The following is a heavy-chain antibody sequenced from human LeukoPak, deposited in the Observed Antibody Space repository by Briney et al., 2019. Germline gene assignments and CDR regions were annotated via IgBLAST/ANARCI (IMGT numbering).Heavy chain of an antibody. V-gene: IGHV3-23*01. CDR2: ISASGDST. CDR1: GFTFSSYG. J-gene: IGHJ4*02. CDR3: AKIYCRSTSRHFDY. Sequence: GGSLRLSCAASGFTFSSYGMSWVRQAPGQGLEWVSSISASGDSTYNADSVKGRFSISRDNSKNTLYLQMNSLRAEDTALYYCAKIYCRSTSRHFDYWGQGTLVTVSS. D-gene: IGHD2-2*01.